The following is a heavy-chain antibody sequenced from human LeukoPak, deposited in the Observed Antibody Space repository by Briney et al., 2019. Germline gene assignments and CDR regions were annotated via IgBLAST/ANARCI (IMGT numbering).Heavy chain of an antibody. V-gene: IGHV4-39*07. CDR1: GGSISSSTYY. Sequence: KPSETLSLTCTVSGGSISSSTYYWAWVRQPPGKGLEWIASIYYSGTTYYNPSLKSRVTISVDTSKNQFSLKLSSVTAADTAVYYCARRGSRGPAPRVLFDYWGQGTLVTVSS. CDR2: IYYSGTT. D-gene: IGHD3-16*01. J-gene: IGHJ4*02. CDR3: ARRGSRGPAPRVLFDY.